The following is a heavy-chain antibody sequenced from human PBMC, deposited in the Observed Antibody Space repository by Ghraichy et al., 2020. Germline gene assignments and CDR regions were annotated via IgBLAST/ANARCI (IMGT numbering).Heavy chain of an antibody. CDR1: GFTFDDFA. J-gene: IGHJ4*02. CDR3: VKGLVGLQDYFAY. CDR2: ISWDGGST. D-gene: IGHD5-24*01. Sequence: GGSLRLSCAASGFTFDDFAMHWVRQAPGKGLEWISLISWDGGSTYYADSVQGRFTISRDNSKNSLYLQMNSLRPEDTALYYCVKGLVGLQDYFAYWGQGTLVTVSS. V-gene: IGHV3-43D*03.